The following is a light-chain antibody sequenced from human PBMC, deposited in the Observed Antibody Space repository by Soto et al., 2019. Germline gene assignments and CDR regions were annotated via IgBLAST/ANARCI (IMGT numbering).Light chain of an antibody. CDR1: SSDVGGYAY. CDR2: EVS. V-gene: IGLV2-14*01. CDR3: SSYTSSTFYV. J-gene: IGLJ1*01. Sequence: QSVLTQPASVSGSPGQSITISCTGTSSDVGGYAYVSWYQQYPGKAPKLVIYEVSNRPSGVSNRSSGSKSGNTASLTISGLQAEDEADYYCSSYTSSTFYVFGTGTKLTVL.